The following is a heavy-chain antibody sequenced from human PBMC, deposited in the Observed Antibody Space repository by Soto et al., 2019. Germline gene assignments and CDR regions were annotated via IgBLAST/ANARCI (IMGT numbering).Heavy chain of an antibody. CDR3: AREGRGDSVRPWYY. CDR1: GYTFTSYA. Sequence: QVQLVQSGAEVKKPGASVKVSCKASGYTFTSYAMHWVRQAPGQRLEWMGWINAGNGNTKYSQKSQGRVTITRDTSASTAYMELSSLRSEDTAVYYCAREGRGDSVRPWYYWGQGTLVTVSS. D-gene: IGHD1-26*01. CDR2: INAGNGNT. J-gene: IGHJ4*02. V-gene: IGHV1-3*01.